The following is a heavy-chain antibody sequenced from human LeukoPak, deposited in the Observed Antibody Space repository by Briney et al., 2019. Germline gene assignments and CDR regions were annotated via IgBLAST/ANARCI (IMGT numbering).Heavy chain of an antibody. Sequence: SEALSLTCTDPGGSTSRYYWSWIRQPPGKGLEWIGYIYYSGSTNYNPSLKNRVTISVDTSKNQFSLKLSSVTAADTAVYYCARVGSRSDFWSGYYRLNYYYYYMDVWGKGTTVTVSS. V-gene: IGHV4-59*01. CDR2: IYYSGST. D-gene: IGHD3-3*01. J-gene: IGHJ6*03. CDR1: GGSTSRYY. CDR3: ARVGSRSDFWSGYYRLNYYYYYMDV.